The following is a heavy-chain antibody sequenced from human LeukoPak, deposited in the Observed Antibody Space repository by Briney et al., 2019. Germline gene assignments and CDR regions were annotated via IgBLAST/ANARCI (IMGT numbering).Heavy chain of an antibody. D-gene: IGHD6-19*01. CDR1: GGSISSYY. CDR2: IYYSGST. V-gene: IGHV4-59*01. J-gene: IGHJ4*02. CDR3: ARGSPSSGSMTFDY. Sequence: SETLSLTCTVSGGSISSYYWSWIRQPPGKGLEWIGYIYYSGSTNYNPSLKSRVTILVDTSKNQFSLKLSSVTAADTAVYYCARGSPSSGSMTFDYWGQGTLVTVSS.